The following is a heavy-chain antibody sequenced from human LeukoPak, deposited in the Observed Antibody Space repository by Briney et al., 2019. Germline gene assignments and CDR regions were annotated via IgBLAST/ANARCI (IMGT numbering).Heavy chain of an antibody. CDR3: AELGITMIGGV. D-gene: IGHD3-10*02. Sequence: WGSLRLSCAASGFNFSDYYMSWIRQAAGKGLEWVSYISSSGRTIYYADSVKGRFTISRDNAKNSVYLQMTSLRAEDTAVYYCAELGITMIGGVWGKGTTVTISS. J-gene: IGHJ6*04. CDR1: GFNFSDYY. V-gene: IGHV3-11*04. CDR2: ISSSGRTI.